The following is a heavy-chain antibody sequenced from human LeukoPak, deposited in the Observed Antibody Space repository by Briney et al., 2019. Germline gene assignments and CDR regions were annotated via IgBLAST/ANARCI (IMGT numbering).Heavy chain of an antibody. V-gene: IGHV4-34*01. Sequence: SETLSLTCAVSGGSFSGYYWSWIRQPPGKGLEWIGEINHSGSTNYNPSLKSRVTISVDTSKNQFSLKLSSVTAADTAVYYCARGRHYYDSSGYKKAFDIWGHGTMVTVSS. CDR1: GGSFSGYY. D-gene: IGHD3-22*01. CDR2: INHSGST. CDR3: ARGRHYYDSSGYKKAFDI. J-gene: IGHJ3*02.